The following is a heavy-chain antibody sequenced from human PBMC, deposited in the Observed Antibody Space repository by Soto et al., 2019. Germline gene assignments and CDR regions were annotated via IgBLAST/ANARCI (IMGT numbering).Heavy chain of an antibody. D-gene: IGHD3-10*01. Sequence: QVQLVQSGAEMKKPGSSVKVSCQSSGGTFNTYAMNWVRPAPGPGPEWMGDISPMLGAANYAPKFQGRVTITADESTGTSYMPLSSLTSEDTALYFCAREVQVHTPAFVYWGQGTLVTVSS. V-gene: IGHV1-69*19. CDR3: AREVQVHTPAFVY. CDR1: GGTFNTYA. J-gene: IGHJ4*02. CDR2: ISPMLGAA.